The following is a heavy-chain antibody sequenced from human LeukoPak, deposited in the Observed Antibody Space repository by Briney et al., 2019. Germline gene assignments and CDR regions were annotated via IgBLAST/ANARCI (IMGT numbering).Heavy chain of an antibody. V-gene: IGHV3-23*01. Sequence: PGGSLRLSCAASGFTFRSFSTYGMHWVRQAPGKGLEWVSAIDHGGAYTIYADSVKGRFTISRDNSKSILYLEMSSLRAEDTALYFCAGRIPTTGLNNFGPWGQGTLVTVSS. CDR1: GFTFRSFSTYG. CDR3: AGRIPTTGLNNFGP. J-gene: IGHJ5*02. D-gene: IGHD1-26*01. CDR2: IDHGGAYT.